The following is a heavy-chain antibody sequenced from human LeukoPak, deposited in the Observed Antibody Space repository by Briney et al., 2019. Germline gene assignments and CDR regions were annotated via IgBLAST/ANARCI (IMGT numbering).Heavy chain of an antibody. V-gene: IGHV4-34*01. D-gene: IGHD6-19*01. J-gene: IGHJ6*02. Sequence: KPSETLSLTCAVYGGSFSGYYWSWIRQPPGKGLEWIGEINHSGSTNYNPSLKSRVTISVDTSKNQFSLKLSSVTAADTAVYYCARGVGTSLAAVAGKVSGMDVWGQGTTVTVSS. CDR2: INHSGST. CDR3: ARGVGTSLAAVAGKVSGMDV. CDR1: GGSFSGYY.